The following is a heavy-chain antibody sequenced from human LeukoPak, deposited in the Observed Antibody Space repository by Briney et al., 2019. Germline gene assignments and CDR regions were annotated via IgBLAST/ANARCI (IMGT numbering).Heavy chain of an antibody. J-gene: IGHJ3*02. Sequence: SETLSLTCTVSGGSISSSSYYWGWIRQPPGKGLEWIGSIYYSGSTYYNPSLKSRVTISVDTSKNQFSLKLSSVTAADTAVYYCARESDGQDYSDAFDIWGQGTMVTASS. D-gene: IGHD2-15*01. CDR3: ARESDGQDYSDAFDI. V-gene: IGHV4-39*02. CDR2: IYYSGST. CDR1: GGSISSSSYY.